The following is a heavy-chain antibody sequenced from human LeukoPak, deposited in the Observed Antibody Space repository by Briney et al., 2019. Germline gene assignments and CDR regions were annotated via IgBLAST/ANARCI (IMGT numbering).Heavy chain of an antibody. CDR1: GFSFGNYA. CDR2: ISGTGGAT. J-gene: IGHJ5*01. CDR3: VKDPRDTYGTNWFVS. D-gene: IGHD2-21*01. V-gene: IGHV3-23*01. Sequence: PGGSLRLSCVASGFSFGNYAMSWVGQAPGKGLQWVSQISGTGGATWYAGFARDRFTISRDNSKKTLYLQMSGLRVEYTAMYYCVKDPRDTYGTNWFVSWGQGTLLIVSS.